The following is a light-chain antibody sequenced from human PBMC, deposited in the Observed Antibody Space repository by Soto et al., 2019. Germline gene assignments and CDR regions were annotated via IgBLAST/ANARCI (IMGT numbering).Light chain of an antibody. CDR3: MQALQAPLT. V-gene: IGKV2-28*01. CDR2: LGS. CDR1: QSLLYSNAYNY. J-gene: IGKJ1*01. Sequence: EIVMTQSPLSLPVTPGEPASISCRSSQSLLYSNAYNYLDWYLQKPGQSPQLLIYLGSNRASGVPDRFSGSGSGTDFTLKISRVEAEDVGVYYCMQALQAPLTFGQGTKVDIK.